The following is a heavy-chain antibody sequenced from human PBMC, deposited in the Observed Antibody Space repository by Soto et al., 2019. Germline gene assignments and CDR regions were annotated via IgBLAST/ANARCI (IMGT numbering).Heavy chain of an antibody. CDR1: GFTFSNYW. J-gene: IGHJ4*02. D-gene: IGHD5-12*01. CDR2: INSDGSST. Sequence: EVQLVESGGGLVQPGGSLRISCAASGFTFSNYWMHWVRQAPGKGLVWVSRINSDGSSTNYADSVEGRLTMSRDNAKNTLYLQMNSLRTEDTAVYYCARDKSGPADYWGQGTLVTVSS. V-gene: IGHV3-74*01. CDR3: ARDKSGPADY.